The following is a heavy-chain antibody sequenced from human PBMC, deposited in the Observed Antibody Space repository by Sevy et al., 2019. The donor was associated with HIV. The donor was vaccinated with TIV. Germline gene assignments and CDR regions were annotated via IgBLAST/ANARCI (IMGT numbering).Heavy chain of an antibody. CDR3: ARVSHDILTGYFDY. V-gene: IGHV5-51*01. CDR2: IYPGDSDT. CDR1: GYTFTTYW. Sequence: GGSLKISCKVSGYTFTTYWIAWVRQMPGKGLEWMGVIYPGDSDTRYSPSFQGQVTMSVDKSITIAYLQWSSLKASDTGMYYCARVSHDILTGYFDYWGQGTLVTVSS. J-gene: IGHJ4*02. D-gene: IGHD3-9*01.